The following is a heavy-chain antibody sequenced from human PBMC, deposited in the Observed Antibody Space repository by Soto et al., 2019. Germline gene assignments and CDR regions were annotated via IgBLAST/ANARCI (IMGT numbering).Heavy chain of an antibody. Sequence: ASVKVSCKASGYTFTSYGISWVRQAPGQGLEWMGWISAYNGNTNYAQKLQDRVTMTTDTSTSTAYMELRSLRSDDTAVYYCAREVMAGPNYYYYYGMDVWGQGTTVTVSS. J-gene: IGHJ6*02. CDR3: AREVMAGPNYYYYYGMDV. CDR2: ISAYNGNT. V-gene: IGHV1-18*04. D-gene: IGHD6-19*01. CDR1: GYTFTSYG.